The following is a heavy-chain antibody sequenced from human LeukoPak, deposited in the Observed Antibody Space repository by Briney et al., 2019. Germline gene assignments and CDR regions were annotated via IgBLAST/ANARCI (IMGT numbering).Heavy chain of an antibody. J-gene: IGHJ4*02. Sequence: GASVKVSCKASGGTFSSYAISWVRQAPGQGLEWMGRIIPIFGTANYAQKFQGRVTITTDESTSTAYMELSSLRSEDTAVYYCARDCSGGSCYPYAGCWGQGTLVTVSS. CDR2: IIPIFGTA. D-gene: IGHD2-15*01. CDR3: ARDCSGGSCYPYAGC. V-gene: IGHV1-69*05. CDR1: GGTFSSYA.